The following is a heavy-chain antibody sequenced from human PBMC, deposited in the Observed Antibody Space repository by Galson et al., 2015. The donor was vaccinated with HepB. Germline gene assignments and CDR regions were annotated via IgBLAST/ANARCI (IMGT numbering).Heavy chain of an antibody. CDR2: IITDGSVT. Sequence: SLRLSCAASGFAFGSSWMHWVRQAPGKGLVWVSHIITDGSVTTYADSVNGRFTISRDNAKNTLYLQMDSLRAEDTAVYYCAGGLVNGYSAWGQGTLGTVSS. J-gene: IGHJ4*02. V-gene: IGHV3-74*03. CDR1: GFAFGSSW. CDR3: AGGLVNGYSA. D-gene: IGHD5-18*01.